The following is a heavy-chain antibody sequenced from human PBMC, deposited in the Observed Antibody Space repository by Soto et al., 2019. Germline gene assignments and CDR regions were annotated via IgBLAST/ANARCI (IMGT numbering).Heavy chain of an antibody. Sequence: QVQLVQSGAEVKNPGASVKVSCKASGHAFTRYGIGWARQAPGQGLEWMGWINTYNGNTNYAQNVQGRVTLTTDTSASTADMELRSLRSNDTAIYYCAMVDVYVTSSPQDVWGQGTTVIVSS. CDR2: INTYNGNT. CDR3: AMVDVYVTSSPQDV. CDR1: GHAFTRYG. V-gene: IGHV1-18*01. J-gene: IGHJ6*02. D-gene: IGHD3-16*01.